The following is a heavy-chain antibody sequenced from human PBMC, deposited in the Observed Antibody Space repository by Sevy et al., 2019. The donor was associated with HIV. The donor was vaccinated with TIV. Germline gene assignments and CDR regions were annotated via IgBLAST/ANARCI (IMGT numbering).Heavy chain of an antibody. CDR2: ISGSGGST. CDR1: GFTFSSYA. CDR3: AKDIGTNLGCSSTRCHFSSSPTPIDY. J-gene: IGHJ4*02. Sequence: GGSLRLSCAASGFTFSSYAMSWVRQAPGKGLEWVSAISGSGGSTYYADSVKGRFTISRDNSKNTLYLQMNSLRAEDTAVYYCAKDIGTNLGCSSTRCHFSSSPTPIDYWGQGTLVTVSS. V-gene: IGHV3-23*01. D-gene: IGHD2-2*01.